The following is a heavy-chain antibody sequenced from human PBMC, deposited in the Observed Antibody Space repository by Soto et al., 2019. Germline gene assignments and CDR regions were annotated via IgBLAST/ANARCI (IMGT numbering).Heavy chain of an antibody. CDR1: GFTFSTYA. J-gene: IGHJ4*02. CDR2: ISATTGRT. V-gene: IGHV3-23*01. CDR3: ANRRPMYSDSSGYSPADS. Sequence: TGGSLRLSCAASGFTFSTYAMSWVSQAPGEGLEWVSGISATTGRTYYADSVKGRLTMSRDNSKNTLFLKMKSLRVEETAAYYCANRRPMYSDSSGYSPADSWGQGTLETVSS. D-gene: IGHD3-22*01.